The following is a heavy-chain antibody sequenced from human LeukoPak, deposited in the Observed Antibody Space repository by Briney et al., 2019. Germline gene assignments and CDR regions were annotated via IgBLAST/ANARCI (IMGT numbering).Heavy chain of an antibody. CDR2: ISDNGYTT. CDR1: GFTFGTYA. J-gene: IGHJ4*02. D-gene: IGHD3-22*01. Sequence: QAGGSLRLSCAASGFTFGTYAMSWVRQAPGKGLEWVSSISDNGYTTYYADSVRGRFTISRDNSKNTLYLQMIGLIAEDTAVYFCAKYYYDSSGYYDAAPLDSWGQGTLVTVSS. CDR3: AKYYYDSSGYYDAAPLDS. V-gene: IGHV3-23*01.